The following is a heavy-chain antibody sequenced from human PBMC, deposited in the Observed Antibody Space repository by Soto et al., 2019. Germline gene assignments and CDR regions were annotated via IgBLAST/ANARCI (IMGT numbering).Heavy chain of an antibody. D-gene: IGHD6-13*01. CDR2: IIPIFGTA. V-gene: IGHV1-69*13. CDR3: ARRPSSSWYFDY. J-gene: IGHJ4*02. Sequence: SVKVSCKASGGTFSSYAISWVRQAPGQGLEWMGGIIPIFGTAKYAQKFQGRVTITADESTSTAFMELSSLRSEDTAVYYCARRPSSSWYFDYWGQGTLVTVSS. CDR1: GGTFSSYA.